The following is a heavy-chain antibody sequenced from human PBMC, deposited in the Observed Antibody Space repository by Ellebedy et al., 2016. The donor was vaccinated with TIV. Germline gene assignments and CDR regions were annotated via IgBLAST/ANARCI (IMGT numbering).Heavy chain of an antibody. CDR3: ARDVVGVVVVPAARDGMDV. D-gene: IGHD2-2*01. J-gene: IGHJ6*02. CDR2: IIPIFGTA. V-gene: IGHV1-69*06. CDR1: GGTFSSYA. Sequence: SVKVSCXASGGTFSSYAISWVRQAPGQGLEWMGGIIPIFGTANYAQKFQGRVTITADKSTSTAYMELSSLRSEDTAVYYCARDVVGVVVVPAARDGMDVWGQGTTVTVSS.